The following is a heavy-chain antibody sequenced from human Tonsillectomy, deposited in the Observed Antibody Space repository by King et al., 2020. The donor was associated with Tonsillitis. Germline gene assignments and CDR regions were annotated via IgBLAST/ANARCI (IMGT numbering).Heavy chain of an antibody. CDR3: ALGSGYYSSGGYYHFDY. Sequence: QLVQSGAEVKKPGSSVKVSCKASGGIFNNYAINWVRQAPGQGLEWMGRTIPILGLANYAQKFQDRVTIIADKSANTAYMELSSLRSEDTAVYYCALGSGYYSSGGYYHFDYWGQGTLVTVSS. CDR2: TIPILGLA. V-gene: IGHV1-69*09. J-gene: IGHJ4*02. D-gene: IGHD3-22*01. CDR1: GGIFNNYA.